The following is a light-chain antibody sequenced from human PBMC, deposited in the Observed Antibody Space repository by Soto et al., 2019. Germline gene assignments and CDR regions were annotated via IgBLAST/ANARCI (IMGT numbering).Light chain of an antibody. J-gene: IGLJ1*01. CDR3: SSYTTTSTLYV. Sequence: QSVLTQPASVSGSPGQSITISCTGTSSDVGAYDFVSWYQQHPGKAPKVMIYEVSNRPSGVSTRFSGAKSGNTASLTISGLQAEDEADYYCSSYTTTSTLYVFGTGTKLTVL. V-gene: IGLV2-14*01. CDR2: EVS. CDR1: SSDVGAYDF.